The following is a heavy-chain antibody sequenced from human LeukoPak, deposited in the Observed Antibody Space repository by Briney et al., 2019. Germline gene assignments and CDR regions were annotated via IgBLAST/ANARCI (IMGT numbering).Heavy chain of an antibody. CDR2: IIPIFGTA. CDR3: ARLYIAMVSGYYYYYGMDV. CDR1: GGTFSSYA. V-gene: IGHV1-69*01. J-gene: IGHJ6*02. Sequence: SVKVSCKASGGTFSSYAISWVRQAPGQGLEWMGGIIPIFGTANYAQKFQGRVTITADESTSTAYMELSSLRSEDTAVYYCARLYIAMVSGYYYYYGMDVWGQGTTVTVSS. D-gene: IGHD5-18*01.